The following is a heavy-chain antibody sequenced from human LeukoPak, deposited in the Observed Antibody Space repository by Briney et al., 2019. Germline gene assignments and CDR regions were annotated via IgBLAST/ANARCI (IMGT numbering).Heavy chain of an antibody. D-gene: IGHD6-13*01. CDR1: GGSISSYC. Sequence: SETLSLTCTVSGGSISSYCWSWIRQPAGKGLGWIGRIYTSGSTNYNPSLKSRVTMSVDTSKNQFSLKLSSVTAADTAVYYCARRVHSSSWSSYFDYWGQETLVTVSS. CDR3: ARRVHSSSWSSYFDY. CDR2: IYTSGST. V-gene: IGHV4-4*07. J-gene: IGHJ4*02.